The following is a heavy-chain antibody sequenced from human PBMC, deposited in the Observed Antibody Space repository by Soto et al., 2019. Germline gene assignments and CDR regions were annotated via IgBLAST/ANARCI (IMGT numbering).Heavy chain of an antibody. V-gene: IGHV1-3*01. J-gene: IGHJ4*02. CDR3: ARDRGFPGRSDY. CDR1: GYTFSSSA. Sequence: QVQLVQSGAEVKKPGASVKVSCKASGYTFSSSAMHWARQAPGQRLEWMGWINVGNGNTKYSQKFQGRVTFTRDTPASTGYMDLSGLRSEDTAVYYCARDRGFPGRSDYWGQGTLVTVSS. CDR2: INVGNGNT. D-gene: IGHD2-15*01.